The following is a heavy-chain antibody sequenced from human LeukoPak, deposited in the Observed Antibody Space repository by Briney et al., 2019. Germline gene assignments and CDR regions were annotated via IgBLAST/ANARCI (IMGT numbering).Heavy chain of an antibody. V-gene: IGHV3-74*01. CDR1: GNYG. J-gene: IGHJ4*02. Sequence: GGPLGFSCPAPGNYGRHWAAKAPGKGLVWVSHINSDGSWTSYADSVKGRFTISKDNAKNTVYLQMNSLRAEDTAVYYCVSFYETYWGRGTLVTVSS. D-gene: IGHD2/OR15-2a*01. CDR2: INSDGSWT. CDR3: VSFYETY.